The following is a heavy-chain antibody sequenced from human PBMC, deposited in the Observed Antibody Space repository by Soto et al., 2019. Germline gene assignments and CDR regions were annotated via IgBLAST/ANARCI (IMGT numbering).Heavy chain of an antibody. CDR2: ISYDGSNK. J-gene: IGHJ3*02. Sequence: GGSLRLSCAASGFTFSSYGMHWVRQAPGKWLEWVAVISYDGSNKYYADSVKGRFTISRDNSKNTLYLQMNSLRAEDTAVYYCAKETYYDILTGYSHDAFDIWGQGXMVTVSS. CDR1: GFTFSSYG. D-gene: IGHD3-9*01. V-gene: IGHV3-30*18. CDR3: AKETYYDILTGYSHDAFDI.